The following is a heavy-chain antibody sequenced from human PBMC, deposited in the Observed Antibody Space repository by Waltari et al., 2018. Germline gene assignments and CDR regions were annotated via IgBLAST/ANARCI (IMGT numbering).Heavy chain of an antibody. CDR3: ARGLDSGYYSSWYFDL. Sequence: EVQLVESGGGLVQPGGSLRLSCAASGFTFGSYSMNWVRQAPGKGLEWISYISSGSSTIYYADSVKGRFTISRDNAKNSLYLQMNSLRDEDTAVYYCARGLDSGYYSSWYFDLWGRGTLVTVSS. J-gene: IGHJ2*01. D-gene: IGHD3-22*01. CDR1: GFTFGSYS. CDR2: ISSGSSTI. V-gene: IGHV3-48*02.